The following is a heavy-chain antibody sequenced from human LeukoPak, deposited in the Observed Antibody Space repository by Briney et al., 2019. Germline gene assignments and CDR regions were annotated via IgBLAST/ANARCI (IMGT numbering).Heavy chain of an antibody. Sequence: ASVKVSCKASGYTFTGYYMHWVRQAPGQGLEWMGWINPNSGGTNYAQKFQGRVTMTRDTPISTAYMELSRLRSDDTAVYYCARDHPDYYDSRGLDYWGQGTLVTVSS. V-gene: IGHV1-2*02. J-gene: IGHJ4*02. CDR1: GYTFTGYY. CDR3: ARDHPDYYDSRGLDY. D-gene: IGHD3-22*01. CDR2: INPNSGGT.